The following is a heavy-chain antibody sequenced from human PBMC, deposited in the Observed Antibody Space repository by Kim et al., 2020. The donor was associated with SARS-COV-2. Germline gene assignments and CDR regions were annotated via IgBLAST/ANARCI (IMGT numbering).Heavy chain of an antibody. CDR2: INPSGGST. V-gene: IGHV1-46*01. J-gene: IGHJ6*02. Sequence: PSVKVSCKASGYTFTSYYMHWVRQAPGQGLEWMGIINPSGGSTSYAQKFQGRVTMTRDTSTSTVYMELSSLRSEDTAVYYCARDPRDYYDSSGYSAYYYYGMDVWGQGTTVTVSS. CDR3: ARDPRDYYDSSGYSAYYYYGMDV. D-gene: IGHD3-22*01. CDR1: GYTFTSYY.